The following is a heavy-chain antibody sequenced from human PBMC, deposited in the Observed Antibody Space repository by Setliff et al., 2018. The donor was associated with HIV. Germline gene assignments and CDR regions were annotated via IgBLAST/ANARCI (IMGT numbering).Heavy chain of an antibody. CDR3: ARDLRSSHGSPNYFDY. Sequence: GGSLRLSCTASGFTFSDYYMSWIRQSPGKGLEWISYISSSGTTIYYADSVKGRFTISRDNAKNSLYLEMNSLRAEETAVYYCARDLRSSHGSPNYFDYWGRRALVTVSS. CDR2: ISSSGTTI. V-gene: IGHV3-11*04. J-gene: IGHJ4*02. D-gene: IGHD2-15*01. CDR1: GFTFSDYY.